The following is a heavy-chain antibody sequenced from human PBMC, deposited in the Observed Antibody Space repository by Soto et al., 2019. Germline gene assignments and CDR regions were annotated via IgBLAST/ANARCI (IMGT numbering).Heavy chain of an antibody. D-gene: IGHD3-10*01. J-gene: IGHJ6*02. Sequence: SVEVSCKASGGTFSSYSISWVRQAPGQGLEWMGGIIPIFGTANYAQKFQGRVTITADESTSTAYMELSSLRSEDTAVYYCARVSMVRGVIIREPDYYYYGMDVWGQGTTVTVSS. CDR1: GGTFSSYS. CDR2: IIPIFGTA. V-gene: IGHV1-69*13. CDR3: ARVSMVRGVIIREPDYYYYGMDV.